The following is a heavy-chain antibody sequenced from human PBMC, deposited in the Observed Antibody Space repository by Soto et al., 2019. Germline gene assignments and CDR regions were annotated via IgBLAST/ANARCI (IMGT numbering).Heavy chain of an antibody. V-gene: IGHV4-39*01. J-gene: IGHJ4*02. D-gene: IGHD3-9*01. CDR2: IYYSGST. Sequence: QLQLQESGPGLVKPSETLSLTCTVSGGSISSSSYYWGWIRQPPGKGLEWIGSIYYSGSTYYNPSLKSRVTISVDTSKNQSSLKLSSVTAADTAVYYCARLLYYDILTGPYYIDYWGQGTLVTVSS. CDR3: ARLLYYDILTGPYYIDY. CDR1: GGSISSSSYY.